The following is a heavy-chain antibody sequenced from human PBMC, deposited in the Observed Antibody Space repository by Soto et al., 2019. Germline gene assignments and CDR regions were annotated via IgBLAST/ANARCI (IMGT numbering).Heavy chain of an antibody. Sequence: PSETLSLTYTVSGGSIDYSRWSWIRQPPRKGMQLTGDISDSGSSQYIPSHGSRVTILVDTSKNQFSLKLNSVTAAATAVYYCARDSTSWFHYCGIDEWGQGTTVTVSS. D-gene: IGHD6-13*01. J-gene: IGHJ6*02. CDR2: ISDSGSS. CDR1: GGSIDYSR. CDR3: ARDSTSWFHYCGIDE. V-gene: IGHV4-59*01.